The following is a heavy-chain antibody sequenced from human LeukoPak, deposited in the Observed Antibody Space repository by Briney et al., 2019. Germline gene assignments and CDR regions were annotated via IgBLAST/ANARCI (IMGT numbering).Heavy chain of an antibody. CDR3: ARANFLYCSSTTCLFDY. J-gene: IGHJ4*02. CDR2: ITPNDGDT. CDR1: GYTFTYYY. Sequence: GASVKVSCKASGYTFTYYYMHWVRQAPGQGFEWMRWITPNDGDTNYAQKFQGRVTMTRDTSISTAHMEVSRLRSDDTAVYYCARANFLYCSSTTCLFDYWGQGTLVTVSS. D-gene: IGHD2-2*01. V-gene: IGHV1-2*02.